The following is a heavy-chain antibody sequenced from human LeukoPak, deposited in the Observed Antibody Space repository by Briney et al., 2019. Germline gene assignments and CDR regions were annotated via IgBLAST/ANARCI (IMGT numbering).Heavy chain of an antibody. J-gene: IGHJ4*02. V-gene: IGHV3-48*03. Sequence: GGSLKLSCAASGFTFSSYEMNWVRQAPGKWLEWVSYISSSGSTIYYADSVKGRFTISRDNAKNSLYLQMNSLRAEDTAVYYCAREGVIRGIPFDYWGQGTLVTVSS. CDR3: AREGVIRGIPFDY. CDR1: GFTFSSYE. D-gene: IGHD3-10*01. CDR2: ISSSGSTI.